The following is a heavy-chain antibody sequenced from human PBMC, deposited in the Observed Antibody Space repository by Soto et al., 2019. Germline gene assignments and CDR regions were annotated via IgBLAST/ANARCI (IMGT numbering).Heavy chain of an antibody. V-gene: IGHV4-59*01. CDR3: ARVPYSSSWPYYYYYMDV. CDR1: GGSLSSYY. CDR2: IYSSGST. D-gene: IGHD6-13*01. J-gene: IGHJ6*03. Sequence: PSETPSLTCPVSGGSLSSYYWGWVRPPPGKGLEWIGYIYSSGSTNYNPSLKSRVTISVDTSKNQFPLKLSSVPAADTAVYYCARVPYSSSWPYYYYYMDVGGKGTTVTVSS.